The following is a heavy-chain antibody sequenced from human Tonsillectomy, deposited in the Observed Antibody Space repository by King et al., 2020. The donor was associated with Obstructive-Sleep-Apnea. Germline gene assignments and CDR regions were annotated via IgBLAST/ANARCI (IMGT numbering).Heavy chain of an antibody. CDR2: ISRTSSYI. Sequence: QLVQSGGGLVKPGGSLRLSCEVSGFTFSSYSMNWVRQAPGKGLEWVSYISRTSSYIYYADSLKGRFTISRDNAKNSLYLQMNSLTAEDTAVYYCARGLIVGATRRSDYWGQGTLVTVSS. D-gene: IGHD1-26*01. CDR3: ARGLIVGATRRSDY. CDR1: GFTFSSYS. J-gene: IGHJ4*02. V-gene: IGHV3-21*01.